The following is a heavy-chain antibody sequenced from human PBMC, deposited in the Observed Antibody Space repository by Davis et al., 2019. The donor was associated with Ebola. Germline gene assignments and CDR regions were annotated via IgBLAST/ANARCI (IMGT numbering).Heavy chain of an antibody. Sequence: PGGSLRLSCAASGFTFNNYALHWVRQAPGKGLEWVAAISYDGNNKYYADSVKGRFTISRDNSKNTLYLQMNSLRAEDTAVYYCASNSGIYYYGMDVWGQGTTVTVSS. CDR1: GFTFNNYA. CDR2: ISYDGNNK. J-gene: IGHJ6*02. V-gene: IGHV3-30-3*01. D-gene: IGHD7-27*01. CDR3: ASNSGIYYYGMDV.